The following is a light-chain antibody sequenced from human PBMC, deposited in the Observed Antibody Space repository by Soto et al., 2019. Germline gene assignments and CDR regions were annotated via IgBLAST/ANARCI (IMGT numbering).Light chain of an antibody. J-gene: IGLJ2*01. V-gene: IGLV2-11*01. CDR2: DVS. CDR3: CSYAGSIL. Sequence: QSALTQPRSVSGSPGQSVTISCTGTSSDVGAYNYVSWYQQHPGKAPKFMIYDVSKRPSGVPDRFSGSKSGNTASLTISGLQADDEADYYCCSYAGSILFGGGTKVTVL. CDR1: SSDVGAYNY.